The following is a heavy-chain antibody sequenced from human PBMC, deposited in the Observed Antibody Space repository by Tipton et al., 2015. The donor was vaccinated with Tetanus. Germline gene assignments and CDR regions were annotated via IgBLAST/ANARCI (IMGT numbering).Heavy chain of an antibody. V-gene: IGHV3-23*01. D-gene: IGHD6-19*01. CDR3: VRDGGSSGWLAY. CDR1: GFTFSSYA. CDR2: ISGSGGTT. J-gene: IGHJ4*02. Sequence: SLRLSCAASGFTFSSYAMSWVRQAPGKGLEWVSGISGSGGTTNYADSVKGRFTISRDNSKNTLYLQMNSLRAEDTAVYYCVRDGGSSGWLAYWGQGTLVTVSS.